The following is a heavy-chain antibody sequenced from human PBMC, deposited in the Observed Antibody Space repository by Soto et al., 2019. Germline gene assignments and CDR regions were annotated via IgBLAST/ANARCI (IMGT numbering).Heavy chain of an antibody. Sequence: GGSLRLSCAASGFTFSSYDMHWVRQATGKGLEWVSAIGTAGDTYYPGSVKGRFTISRENAKNSLYLQMNSLRAGDTAVYYCARRTDYGDYDYWGQGTLVTVSS. D-gene: IGHD4-17*01. CDR3: ARRTDYGDYDY. CDR1: GFTFSSYD. CDR2: IGTAGDT. J-gene: IGHJ4*02. V-gene: IGHV3-13*01.